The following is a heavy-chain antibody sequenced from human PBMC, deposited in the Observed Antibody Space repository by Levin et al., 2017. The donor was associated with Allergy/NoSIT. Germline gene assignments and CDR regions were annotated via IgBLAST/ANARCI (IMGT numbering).Heavy chain of an antibody. V-gene: IGHV3-73*01. CDR3: TRHDDSSSYGMDV. D-gene: IGHD6-13*01. Sequence: QAGGSLRLSCAASGFTFSGSAMHWVRQASGKGLEWIGRIRSKANSYATAYAASVKGRFTISRDDSENTAFLQMNSLKTEDTAVYFCTRHDDSSSYGMDVWGQGTTVTVSS. J-gene: IGHJ6*02. CDR2: IRSKANSYAT. CDR1: GFTFSGSA.